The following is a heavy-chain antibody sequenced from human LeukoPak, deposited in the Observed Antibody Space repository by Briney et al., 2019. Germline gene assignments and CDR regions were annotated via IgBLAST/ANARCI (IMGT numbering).Heavy chain of an antibody. J-gene: IGHJ6*03. CDR3: ARVRRYYGSGSYSPRYYYMDV. D-gene: IGHD3-10*01. CDR1: GYTFTSYG. V-gene: IGHV1-18*01. CDR2: ISAYNGNT. Sequence: ASVKVSCKASGYTFTSYGISWVRQAPGQGLEWMGWISAYNGNTNYAQKLQGRVAMTTDTSTSTAYMELRSLRSDDTAVYYCARVRRYYGSGSYSPRYYYMDVWGKGTTVTISS.